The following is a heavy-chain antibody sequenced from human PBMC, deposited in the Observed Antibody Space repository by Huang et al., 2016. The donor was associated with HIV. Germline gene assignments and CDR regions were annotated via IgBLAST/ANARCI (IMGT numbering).Heavy chain of an antibody. Sequence: QVHLVQSGAEVKKPGSSVKVSCKASGDSFTRLPTNWVLQTPGQGLEWMGGLVPILVAATYEQKFRGRVTICADESTSTSYMELSRLRSDDTAMYYCATSTPMLGESGGWSGKVVITENVPYVDWGQGTLVTVSS. V-gene: IGHV1-69*01. J-gene: IGHJ4*02. CDR2: LVPILVAA. CDR1: GDSFTRLP. CDR3: ATSTPMLGESGGWSGKVVITENVPYVD. D-gene: IGHD3-22*01.